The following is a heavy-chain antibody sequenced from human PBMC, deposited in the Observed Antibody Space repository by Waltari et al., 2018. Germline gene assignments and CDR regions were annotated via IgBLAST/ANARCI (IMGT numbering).Heavy chain of an antibody. J-gene: IGHJ5*02. D-gene: IGHD3-10*01. V-gene: IGHV4-39*01. CDR2: IYYSGET. CDR1: GGSISSRSYF. CDR3: ARPARVRGAANWFDP. Sequence: QLQLQESGPGLVKPSATLSLTCTVAGGSISSRSYFWGGIRQPPGKGLEWIGSIYYSGETYYNPSLKSRVTISVDTSKNQFSLKMSSVTAADTAVYYCARPARVRGAANWFDPWGQGTLVTVSS.